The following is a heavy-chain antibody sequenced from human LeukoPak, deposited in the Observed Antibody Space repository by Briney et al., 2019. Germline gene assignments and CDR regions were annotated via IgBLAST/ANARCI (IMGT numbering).Heavy chain of an antibody. CDR1: GDSVSSNSAA. J-gene: IGHJ3*02. CDR3: ARDPSSGWPIVDAFDI. D-gene: IGHD6-19*01. V-gene: IGHV6-1*01. CDR2: TYYRSKCYN. Sequence: SQTLSLTCALSGDSVSSNSAAWNWIRQSPSRGLEWLGRTYYRSKCYNDYAVSVKSRITINPHTSKNQFSRQLNSVTPEDTAVYYCARDPSSGWPIVDAFDIWGQGTTVTVSS.